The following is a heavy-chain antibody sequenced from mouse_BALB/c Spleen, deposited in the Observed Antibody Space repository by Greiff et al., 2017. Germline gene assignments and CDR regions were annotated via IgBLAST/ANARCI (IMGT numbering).Heavy chain of an antibody. V-gene: IGHV1S126*01. CDR3: ARGDTTVVEAMDY. J-gene: IGHJ4*01. CDR1: GYTFTSYW. CDR2: IDPYDSET. Sequence: QVQLQQSGPELVKPGASVKISCKASGYTFTSYWMNWVKQRPEQGLEWIGRIDPYDSETHYNQKFKDKAILTVDKSSSTAYMQLSSLTSEDSAVYYCARGDTTVVEAMDYWGQGTSVTVSS. D-gene: IGHD1-1*01.